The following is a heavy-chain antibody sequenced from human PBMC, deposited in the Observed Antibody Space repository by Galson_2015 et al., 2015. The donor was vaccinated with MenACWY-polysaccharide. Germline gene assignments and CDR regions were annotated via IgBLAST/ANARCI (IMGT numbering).Heavy chain of an antibody. CDR1: GFTVSSSY. CDR2: FYSGGTT. J-gene: IGHJ4*02. Sequence: SLRLSCAASGFTVSSSYMSWVRQAPGKGLEWISAFYSGGTTYYADSVKGRFTISRDNSRDTLYLQMNSLRAGDTAVYYCARQVSSSSPYDDWGQGTLVTVSS. CDR3: ARQVSSSSPYDD. V-gene: IGHV3-66*04. D-gene: IGHD2-2*01.